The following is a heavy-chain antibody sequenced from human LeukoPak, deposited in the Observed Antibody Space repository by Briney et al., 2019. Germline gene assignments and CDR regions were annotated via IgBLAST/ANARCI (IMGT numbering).Heavy chain of an antibody. V-gene: IGHV4-39*01. Sequence: SETLSLTCNVSGGSISSSSYYWGWIRQPPGKGLEWIGSIYYSGSTYYNPSLKSRVTISVDTSKNQFSLKLSSVTAADTAVYYCTRLDSSSWYPDYWGQGTLVTVSS. J-gene: IGHJ4*02. CDR1: GGSISSSSYY. D-gene: IGHD6-13*01. CDR3: TRLDSSSWYPDY. CDR2: IYYSGST.